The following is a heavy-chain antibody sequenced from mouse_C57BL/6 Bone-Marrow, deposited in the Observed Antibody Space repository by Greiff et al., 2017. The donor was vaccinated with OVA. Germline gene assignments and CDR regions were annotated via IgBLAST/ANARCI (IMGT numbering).Heavy chain of an antibody. J-gene: IGHJ2*01. V-gene: IGHV14-4*01. CDR1: GFNIKDDY. CDR2: IDPENGDT. CDR3: TTGYDGYYDY. Sequence: VQLQQSGAELVRPGASVKLSCTASGFNIKDDYMHWVKQRPEQGLEWIGWIDPENGDTEYASKFQGKATITADTSSNTAYLQLSSLTSEDTAVYYCTTGYDGYYDYWSQGTTLTVSS. D-gene: IGHD2-3*01.